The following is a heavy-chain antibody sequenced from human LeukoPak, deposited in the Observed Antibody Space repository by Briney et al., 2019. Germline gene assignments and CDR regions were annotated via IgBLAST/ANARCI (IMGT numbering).Heavy chain of an antibody. CDR1: GGSISSGGYY. Sequence: SDTLSLTCTVSGGSISSGGYYWSWIRQHPGKGLEWIGYIYYSGSTYYNPSLKSRVTISVDTSKNQSSLKLSSVTAADTAVYYCASSEAEYDYVWGSYLYWGQGTLVTVSS. J-gene: IGHJ4*02. CDR3: ASSEAEYDYVWGSYLY. CDR2: IYYSGST. D-gene: IGHD3-16*02. V-gene: IGHV4-31*03.